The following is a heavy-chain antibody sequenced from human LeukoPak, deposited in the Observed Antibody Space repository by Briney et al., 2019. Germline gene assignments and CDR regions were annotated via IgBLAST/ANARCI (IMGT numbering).Heavy chain of an antibody. Sequence: GGSLRLSCAVSGFTFSSYEMNWVRQAPGKGLEWVSYISSSGSAMYYADSVMGRFTISRDSAKNSLYLQMNSLRAEDTAIYYCARALHIVVDGKGYWGQGTLVTVSS. J-gene: IGHJ4*02. CDR1: GFTFSSYE. CDR2: ISSSGSAM. CDR3: ARALHIVVDGKGY. V-gene: IGHV3-48*03. D-gene: IGHD2-21*01.